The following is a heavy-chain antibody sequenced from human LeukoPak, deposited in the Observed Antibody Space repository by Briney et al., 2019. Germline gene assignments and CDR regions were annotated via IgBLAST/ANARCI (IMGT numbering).Heavy chain of an antibody. J-gene: IGHJ4*01. CDR1: GFTFSSYS. D-gene: IGHD2-2*01. Sequence: GGSLRLSCAASGFTFSSYSMNWVRQAPGKGLEWVSYISSSGSTIYYADSVQGRFTISRDNAKNSLYLQMNSLRAEDTAVYYCARACGSTSCYDYWGQGTLVTGSS. CDR3: ARACGSTSCYDY. CDR2: ISSSGSTI. V-gene: IGHV3-48*04.